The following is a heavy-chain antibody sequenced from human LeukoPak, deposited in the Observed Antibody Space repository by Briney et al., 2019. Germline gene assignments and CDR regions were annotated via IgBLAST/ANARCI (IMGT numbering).Heavy chain of an antibody. CDR1: GFGFSNSW. CDR3: ARDRGYTSFDF. V-gene: IGHV3-7*01. D-gene: IGHD5-18*01. CDR2: TKPDGSQK. J-gene: IGHJ4*02. Sequence: GGSLRLSCAAYGFGFSNSWMNWVRQAPGKGLEWVASTKPDGSQKYYVDSVKGRFFISRDNVKDSLYLQMDSLRADDTAVYYCARDRGYTSFDFWGQGTLVAVSS.